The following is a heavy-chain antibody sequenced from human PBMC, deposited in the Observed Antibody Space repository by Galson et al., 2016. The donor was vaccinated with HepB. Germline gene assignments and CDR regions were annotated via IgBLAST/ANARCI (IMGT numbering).Heavy chain of an antibody. J-gene: IGHJ5*02. CDR3: ARASCSTTSCAWFDP. CDR2: TYYTGSA. V-gene: IGHV4-39*01. CDR1: GDSISGRNYY. D-gene: IGHD2-2*01. Sequence: TLSLTCTVSGDSISGRNYYWGWIRQPPGKGLEWIGSTYYTGSAYYNPSLKSRVMLSVDPSKNQFSLILNSVTAADTALYYCARASCSTTSCAWFDPCGQGTLVTVSS.